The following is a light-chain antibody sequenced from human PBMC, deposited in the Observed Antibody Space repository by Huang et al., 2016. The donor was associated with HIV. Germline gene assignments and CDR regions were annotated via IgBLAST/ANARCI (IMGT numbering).Light chain of an antibody. V-gene: IGKV4-1*01. Sequence: DIVMTQSPDSLAVSLGERATINCKSIQSLLSSPKPTYAYKENYFVWYQQKVGKPPKMLIFSSSTRQSGGPERCRGSRYGTQFTLTIDNVQSEDVATYYCQQFRGYPRTFGGGTRVEIK. CDR1: QSLLSSPKPTYAYKENY. J-gene: IGKJ4*01. CDR2: SSS. CDR3: QQFRGYPRT.